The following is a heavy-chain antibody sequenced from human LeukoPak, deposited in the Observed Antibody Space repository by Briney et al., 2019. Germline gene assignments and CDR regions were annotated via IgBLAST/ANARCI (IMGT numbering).Heavy chain of an antibody. CDR1: GYSFTGYY. Sequence: EASVKVSCKASGYSFTGYYIHWVRQAPGQGLEWMGWINPDGGVTKSAQNLQGRVTMTRDKSINTVYMELSGLTSDDTALYYCARGPNHYYYMDFWGTGTTVSVSS. CDR3: ARGPNHYYYMDF. CDR2: INPDGGVT. D-gene: IGHD2-8*01. V-gene: IGHV1-2*02. J-gene: IGHJ6*03.